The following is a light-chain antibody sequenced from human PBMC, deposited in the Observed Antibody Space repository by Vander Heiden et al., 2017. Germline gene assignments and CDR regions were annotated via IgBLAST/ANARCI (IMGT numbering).Light chain of an antibody. CDR2: DTS. J-gene: IGKJ3*01. CDR1: QDINNW. Sequence: DIQMTLSPSSVSASVGDRVTITCRARQDINNWLAWYQQKPGKAPKLLIFDTSNLESGVPSRFSGSGSGTDFTLTISSLQPEDYATYYCQQANSFPLTFGPGTKVDIK. V-gene: IGKV1-12*01. CDR3: QQANSFPLT.